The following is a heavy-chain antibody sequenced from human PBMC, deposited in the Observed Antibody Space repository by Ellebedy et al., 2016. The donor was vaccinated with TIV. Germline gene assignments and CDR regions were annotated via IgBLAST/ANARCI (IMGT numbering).Heavy chain of an antibody. Sequence: GESLKISCAASGFTVSNNYMSWVRQAPGKGLEWVSVMYSGGSTYYADSVKGRFTISRDNSKNTLYLQMNSLRAEDTAVYYCARDLLDTAIKQGGMDVWGQGTTVTVSS. CDR1: GFTVSNNY. CDR3: ARDLLDTAIKQGGMDV. CDR2: MYSGGST. V-gene: IGHV3-53*01. J-gene: IGHJ6*02. D-gene: IGHD5-18*01.